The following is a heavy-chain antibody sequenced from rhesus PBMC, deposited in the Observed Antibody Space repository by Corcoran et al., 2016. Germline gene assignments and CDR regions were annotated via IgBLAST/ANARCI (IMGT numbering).Heavy chain of an antibody. J-gene: IGHJ6*01. CDR3: ARLVAGSGLDS. CDR2: IHGGSGST. D-gene: IGHD6-37*01. V-gene: IGHV4-147*01. CDR1: ACSMSSNY. Sequence: QVLLQESGPGLVKPPVTLSRTCTVPACSMSSNYWSWIRQSPGKGLEWIGYIHGGSGSTSYNPSLKSRVTFSRDTSKNQFSLKLTSVTAADTAVYYCARLVAGSGLDSWGQGVVVTVSS.